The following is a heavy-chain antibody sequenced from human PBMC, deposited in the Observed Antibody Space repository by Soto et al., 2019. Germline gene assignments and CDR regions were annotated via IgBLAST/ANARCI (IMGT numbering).Heavy chain of an antibody. V-gene: IGHV3-7*01. J-gene: IGHJ4*02. CDR3: ARLYLAATITSLDY. Sequence: EVHLVESGGGLVQPGGSLRLSCAASGFTFSNYWQSWVRQAPGKGLEWVANIKKDGSEKYYVGSVVGRFTISRDNAENSLYLQMNSLRAEDTAVYYCARLYLAATITSLDYWGQGTLVTVSS. D-gene: IGHD5-12*01. CDR1: GFTFSNYW. CDR2: IKKDGSEK.